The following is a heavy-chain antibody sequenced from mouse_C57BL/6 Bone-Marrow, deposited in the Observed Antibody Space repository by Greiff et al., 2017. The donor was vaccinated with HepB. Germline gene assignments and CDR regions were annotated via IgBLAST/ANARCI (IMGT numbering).Heavy chain of an antibody. CDR3: SRIAFYYDYYAMDY. V-gene: IGHV8-8*01. D-gene: IGHD2-1*01. Sequence: QVTLKVSGPGILQPSQTLSLTCSFSGFSLSTFGMGVGWIRQPSGKGLEWLVHIWWDDDKYYNPALKSRLTISKDTSKNQLFLKIANVDAADTATYYCSRIAFYYDYYAMDYWGQGTSVTVSS. J-gene: IGHJ4*01. CDR1: GFSLSTFGMG. CDR2: IWWDDDK.